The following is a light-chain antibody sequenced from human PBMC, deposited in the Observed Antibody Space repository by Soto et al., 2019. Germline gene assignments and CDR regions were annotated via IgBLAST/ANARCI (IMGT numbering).Light chain of an antibody. Sequence: EIVLTQSPGTLSLSPGERATLSCRASQSVSNNYLAWYQQKPGQAPXLLIYGASNRATGTPDRFSGSGSGTEFTLTISRLEPEDFAVYYCQQYGSSGTFGQGTKVDIK. CDR2: GAS. CDR3: QQYGSSGT. J-gene: IGKJ1*01. V-gene: IGKV3-20*01. CDR1: QSVSNNY.